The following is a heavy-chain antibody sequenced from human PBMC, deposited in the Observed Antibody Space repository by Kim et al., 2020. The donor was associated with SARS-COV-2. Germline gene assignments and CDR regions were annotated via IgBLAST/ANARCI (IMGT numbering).Heavy chain of an antibody. CDR2: IKQDGNDK. D-gene: IGHD1-1*01. V-gene: IGHV3-7*01. J-gene: IGHJ4*02. Sequence: GGSLRLSCAASLFTFSSSWMSWVRQAPGKGLEWVANIKQDGNDKYDVDSVKGRFTISRDKAKNSLYMKMNSLRAEDTDIYYCARDAYTKPEYWGQG. CDR1: LFTFSSSW. CDR3: ARDAYTKPEY.